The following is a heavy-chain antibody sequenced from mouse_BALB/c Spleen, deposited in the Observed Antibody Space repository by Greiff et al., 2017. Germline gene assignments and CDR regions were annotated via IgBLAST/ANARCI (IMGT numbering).Heavy chain of an antibody. CDR3: AREGFKGFAY. V-gene: IGHV1S137*01. Sequence: QVQLQQSGAELVRPGVSVKISCKGSGYTFTDYAMHWVKQSHSKSLEWIGVISTYYGDASYNQKFKGKATMTVDKSSSTAYMELARLTSEDSAIYYCAREGFKGFAYWGQGTLVTVSA. CDR1: GYTFTDYA. J-gene: IGHJ3*01. CDR2: ISTYYGDA.